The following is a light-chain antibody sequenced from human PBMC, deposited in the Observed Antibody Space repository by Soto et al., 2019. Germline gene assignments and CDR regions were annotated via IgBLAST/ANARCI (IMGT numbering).Light chain of an antibody. CDR2: DTA. CDR1: TGPVTSGHW. V-gene: IGLV7-46*01. J-gene: IGLJ1*01. CDR3: LLSYRGTYV. Sequence: QAVVTQEPSLTVSPGGTVTLTCDSSTGPVTSGHWPYWLQQKPGQAPRTLIYDTANIFAWTPARFSGSLLGGKAALTLSGAQPEDEADYYCLLSYRGTYVFGSGTKLTVL.